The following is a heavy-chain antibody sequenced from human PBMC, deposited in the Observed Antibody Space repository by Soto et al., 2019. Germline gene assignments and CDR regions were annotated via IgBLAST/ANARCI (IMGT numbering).Heavy chain of an antibody. J-gene: IGHJ6*02. CDR3: AGAGAAPYYYSGMDV. Sequence: QVQLVQSGAEVRKPGASVKVSCKASGYTFSTSGMSWLRQAPGQGLEWMGWISTYNGDTNDAPKFQDRVTMTSDTSTSTVYLELRSLRSDDTAVYYCAGAGAAPYYYSGMDVWGQGTRVSVSS. D-gene: IGHD2-15*01. CDR1: GYTFSTSG. CDR2: ISTYNGDT. V-gene: IGHV1-18*01.